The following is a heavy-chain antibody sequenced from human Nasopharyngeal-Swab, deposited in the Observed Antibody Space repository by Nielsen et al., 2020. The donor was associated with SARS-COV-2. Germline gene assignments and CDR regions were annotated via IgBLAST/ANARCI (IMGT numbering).Heavy chain of an antibody. CDR1: GDSIISYY. V-gene: IGHV4-59*01. D-gene: IGHD3-10*01. Sequence: SETLSLTCSVSGDSIISYYWSWIRQPPGKGLEWIGYMYYSGSTNYNPSLKSRVTISVDTSKNQFSLKLSSVTAADTAVYYCARGYGSGSSVYFDYWGQGTLVTVSS. CDR3: ARGYGSGSSVYFDY. CDR2: MYYSGST. J-gene: IGHJ4*02.